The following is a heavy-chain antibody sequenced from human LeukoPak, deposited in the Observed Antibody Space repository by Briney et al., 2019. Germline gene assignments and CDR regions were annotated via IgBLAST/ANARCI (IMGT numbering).Heavy chain of an antibody. D-gene: IGHD3-3*01. CDR3: ARDGALRFLEWRDYFDY. J-gene: IGHJ4*02. Sequence: PSETLSLTCTVSGGSISSYYWSWIRQPPGKGLEWIGYIYYSGSTNYNPSLKSRVTISVDTSKNQFSLKLSSVTAADTAVYYCARDGALRFLEWRDYFDYWGQGTLVTVSS. V-gene: IGHV4-59*12. CDR1: GGSISSYY. CDR2: IYYSGST.